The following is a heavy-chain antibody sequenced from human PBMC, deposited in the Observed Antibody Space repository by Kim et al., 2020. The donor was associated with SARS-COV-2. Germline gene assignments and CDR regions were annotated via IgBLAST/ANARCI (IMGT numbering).Heavy chain of an antibody. V-gene: IGHV3-30*18. CDR1: GFTFSSYG. CDR3: AKDPRSGYGSGSYPFDY. Sequence: GGSLRLSCAASGFTFSSYGMHWVRQAPGKGLEWVAVISYDGSNKYYADSVKGRFTISRDNSKNTLYLQMNSLRAEDTAVYYCAKDPRSGYGSGSYPFDYWGQGTLVTVSS. D-gene: IGHD3-10*01. CDR2: ISYDGSNK. J-gene: IGHJ4*02.